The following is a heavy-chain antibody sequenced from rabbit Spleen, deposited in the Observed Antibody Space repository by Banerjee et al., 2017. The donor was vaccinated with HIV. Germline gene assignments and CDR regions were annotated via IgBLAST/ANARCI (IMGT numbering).Heavy chain of an antibody. V-gene: IGHV1S40*01. J-gene: IGHJ4*01. CDR2: IDSGSRDFT. D-gene: IGHD2-1*01. CDR1: GFDFSAYTF. CDR3: ARDPYALNGGGSFAL. Sequence: LVEYGGDLVQPGASLTLTCTASGFDFSAYTFMCWVRQAPGKGLEWIACIDSGSRDFTYYASWARGRFTISKTSSTTVTLQMTSLTVADTATYFCARDPYALNGGGSFALWGPGTLVTVS.